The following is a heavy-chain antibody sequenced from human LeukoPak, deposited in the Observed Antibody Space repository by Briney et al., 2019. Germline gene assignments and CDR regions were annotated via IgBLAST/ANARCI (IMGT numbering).Heavy chain of an antibody. J-gene: IGHJ5*02. CDR3: ATSRIAAAGINQGIGWFDP. CDR2: FDPEDGET. Sequence: ASVKVSCKVSGYTLTELSMHWVRQAPGKGLEWMGGFDPEDGETIYAQKFQGRVTMTEDTSTDTAYMELSSLRSEDTAVYYCATSRIAAAGINQGIGWFDPWGQGTLVTVSS. V-gene: IGHV1-24*01. CDR1: GYTLTELS. D-gene: IGHD6-13*01.